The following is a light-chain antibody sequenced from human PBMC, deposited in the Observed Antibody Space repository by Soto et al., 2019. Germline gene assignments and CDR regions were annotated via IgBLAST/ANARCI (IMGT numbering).Light chain of an antibody. J-gene: IGKJ3*01. V-gene: IGKV3-20*01. CDR2: EAS. CDR1: QSVNNTY. Sequence: TVLTQSPGTLSLSPGERATLSCRASQSVNNTYLAWYQQKPSQATKLLIYEASSRATGIPDRFRGSGSGTDVTLTISRLDPEDFEVYYCQQYGRSAGLFTFGPGTKVDIK. CDR3: QQYGRSAGLFT.